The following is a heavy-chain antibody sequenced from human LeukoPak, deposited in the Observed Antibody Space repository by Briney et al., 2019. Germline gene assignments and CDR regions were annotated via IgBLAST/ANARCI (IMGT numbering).Heavy chain of an antibody. CDR1: GFTFSSYC. V-gene: IGHV3-21*01. Sequence: GQSLRLSCAASGFTFSSYCTNWVRQAPGKGLEWVSSISSNSNYIYYADSMKGRLTISRDNTKNSLFLQMNSLRAEDTAVYYCARELRPEGMDVWGQGTTVTVSS. CDR3: ARELRPEGMDV. J-gene: IGHJ6*02. CDR2: ISSNSNYI.